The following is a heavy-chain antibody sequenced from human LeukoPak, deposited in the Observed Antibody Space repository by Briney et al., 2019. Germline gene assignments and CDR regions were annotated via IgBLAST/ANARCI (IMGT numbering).Heavy chain of an antibody. Sequence: SVKVSCKASGGTFSSYAISWVRQAPGQGLEWMGGIIPIFGTANYAQKLQGRVTMTTDTSTSTAYMELRSLRSDDTAVYYCARDGRDYYDFWSGYYVGSWFDPWGQGTLVTVSS. CDR2: IIPIFGTA. V-gene: IGHV1-69*05. D-gene: IGHD3-3*01. CDR3: ARDGRDYYDFWSGYYVGSWFDP. CDR1: GGTFSSYA. J-gene: IGHJ5*02.